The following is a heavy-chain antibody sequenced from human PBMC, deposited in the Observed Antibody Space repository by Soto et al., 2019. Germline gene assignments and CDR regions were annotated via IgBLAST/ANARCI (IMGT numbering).Heavy chain of an antibody. Sequence: GGSLRLSCAASGFTFSSYGMHWVRQAPGKGLEWVAVIWYDGSNKYYADSVKGRFTISRDNSKNTLYLQMNSLRAEDTDVYYCAREGAGIAVAGAFDIWGQGTMVTVSS. D-gene: IGHD6-19*01. CDR2: IWYDGSNK. CDR1: GFTFSSYG. CDR3: AREGAGIAVAGAFDI. J-gene: IGHJ3*02. V-gene: IGHV3-33*01.